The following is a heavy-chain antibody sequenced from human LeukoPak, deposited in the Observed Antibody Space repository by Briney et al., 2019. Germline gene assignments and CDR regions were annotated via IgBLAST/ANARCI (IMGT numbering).Heavy chain of an antibody. V-gene: IGHV1-18*01. CDR2: ISAYNGNT. D-gene: IGHD1-26*01. CDR1: GYTFTSYG. J-gene: IGHJ6*02. CDR3: ARGGATGRYYYYYGMDV. Sequence: APVKVSCKASGYTFTSYGISWVRQAPGQGLEWMGWISAYNGNTNYAQKLQGRVTMTTDTSTSTAYMELRSLRSDDTAVYYCARGGATGRYYYYYGMDVWGQGTTVTVSS.